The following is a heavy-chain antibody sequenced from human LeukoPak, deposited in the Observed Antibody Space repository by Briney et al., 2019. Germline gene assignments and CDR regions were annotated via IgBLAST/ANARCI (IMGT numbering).Heavy chain of an antibody. J-gene: IGHJ4*02. V-gene: IGHV3-11*04. CDR3: ARAYYYDSSGAFDY. Sequence: GGSLRLSCAASGFTFSDYYMSWIRQAPGKGLEWVSNIRSSGSTIYIADSVKGRFTISRDNAKNSLYLQMNSLRAEDTAVYYCARAYYYDSSGAFDYWGQGTLVTASS. CDR2: IRSSGSTI. CDR1: GFTFSDYY. D-gene: IGHD3-22*01.